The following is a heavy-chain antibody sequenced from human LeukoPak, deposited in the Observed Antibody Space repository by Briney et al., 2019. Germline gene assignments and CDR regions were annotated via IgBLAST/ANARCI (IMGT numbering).Heavy chain of an antibody. CDR1: GFTFSSYS. Sequence: GGSLRLSCAASGFTFSSYSMNWVRQAPGKGLEWVPSISSSSSYIYYADSVKGRFTISRDNAKNSLYLQMNSLRAEDTAVYYCARAYSSGWSKGCFDYWGQGTLVTVSS. CDR3: ARAYSSGWSKGCFDY. V-gene: IGHV3-21*01. CDR2: ISSSSSYI. J-gene: IGHJ4*02. D-gene: IGHD6-19*01.